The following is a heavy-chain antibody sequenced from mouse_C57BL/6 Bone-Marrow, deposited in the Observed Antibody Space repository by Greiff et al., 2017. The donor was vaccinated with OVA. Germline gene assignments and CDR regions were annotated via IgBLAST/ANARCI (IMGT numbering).Heavy chain of an antibody. J-gene: IGHJ2*01. CDR2: IYPYNGVS. CDR3: ARGISYYGSSCFDD. Sequence: DVQLQESGPELVKPGASVKISCKASGYSFTGYYMHWVKQSHGNILDWIGYIYPYNGVSSYNQKFKGKATLTVDKSSSTAYMELRSLTSENSAVYNCARGISYYGSSCFDDWGQGTTLTVSS. V-gene: IGHV1-31*01. CDR1: GYSFTGYY. D-gene: IGHD1-1*01.